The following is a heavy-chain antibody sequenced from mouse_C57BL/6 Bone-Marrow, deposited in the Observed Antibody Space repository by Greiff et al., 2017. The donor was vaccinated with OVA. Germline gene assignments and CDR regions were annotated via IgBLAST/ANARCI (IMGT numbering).Heavy chain of an antibody. Sequence: QVQLQQSGAELARPGASVKLSCKASGYTFTSYGISWVKQRTGQGLEWIGEIYPRSGNTYYNEKFKGKATLTADKSSSTAYMELRSLTSEDSAVYFCARETGGSSLDYFDYWGQGTTLTVSS. D-gene: IGHD1-1*01. CDR1: GYTFTSYG. J-gene: IGHJ2*01. V-gene: IGHV1-81*01. CDR3: ARETGGSSLDYFDY. CDR2: IYPRSGNT.